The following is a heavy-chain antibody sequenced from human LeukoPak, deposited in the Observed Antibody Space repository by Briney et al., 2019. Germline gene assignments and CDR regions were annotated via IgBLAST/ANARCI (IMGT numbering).Heavy chain of an antibody. CDR1: GFTLSTYW. CDR2: INSDGSAT. D-gene: IGHD5-12*01. Sequence: GGSLRLSCVASGFTLSTYWMHWVRQAPGKGLVWVSRINSDGSATSYADSVMVRFTISRDNSKNTLCLQMNSLSAEDTAVYYCAKDQHRSGNYFDYWGQGTLVTVSS. CDR3: AKDQHRSGNYFDY. V-gene: IGHV3-74*01. J-gene: IGHJ4*02.